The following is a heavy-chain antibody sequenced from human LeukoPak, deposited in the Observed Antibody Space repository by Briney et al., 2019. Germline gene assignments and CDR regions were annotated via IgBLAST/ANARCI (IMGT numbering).Heavy chain of an antibody. V-gene: IGHV3-30*02. Sequence: GGSLRPSCAASGFTFSNYGMHWVRQAPGKGLEWVAFIRYDESDKYYGDSVKGRFTISRDNSKNTLYLQMNSLRPEDTAVYYCAKDKAFLSGYYEHWGQGTLLTVSS. CDR2: IRYDESDK. CDR3: AKDKAFLSGYYEH. J-gene: IGHJ1*01. CDR1: GFTFSNYG. D-gene: IGHD3-22*01.